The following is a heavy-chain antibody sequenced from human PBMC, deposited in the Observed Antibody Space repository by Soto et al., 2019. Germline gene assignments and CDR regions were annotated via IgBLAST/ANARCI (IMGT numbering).Heavy chain of an antibody. Sequence: PGGSLRRSCAASGFTFDDYAMHWVRQAPGKCLEWVSGISWNSGSIGYADSVKGRFTISRDNAKNSLYLQMNSLRSEDPALYYCAKGWSSSGWYVDYWGQGXLVTVYS. CDR1: GFTFDDYA. CDR2: ISWNSGSI. CDR3: AKGWSSSGWYVDY. V-gene: IGHV3-9*01. J-gene: IGHJ4*02. D-gene: IGHD6-19*01.